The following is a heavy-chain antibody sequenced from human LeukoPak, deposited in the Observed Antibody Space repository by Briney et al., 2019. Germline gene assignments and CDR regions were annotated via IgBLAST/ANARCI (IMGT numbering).Heavy chain of an antibody. D-gene: IGHD2-2*01. CDR2: ISGNGIST. J-gene: IGHJ4*02. CDR1: GFTLSSSA. CDR3: ARDHRSSTWPFDY. Sequence: GGSLRLSCAASGFTLSSSAMSWVRQAPGKGLDWVASISGNGISTYYADSVKGRFTISRDNSQNTLYLQMNSLSAEDTAAYYCARDHRSSTWPFDYWGQGTLVTVSS. V-gene: IGHV3-23*01.